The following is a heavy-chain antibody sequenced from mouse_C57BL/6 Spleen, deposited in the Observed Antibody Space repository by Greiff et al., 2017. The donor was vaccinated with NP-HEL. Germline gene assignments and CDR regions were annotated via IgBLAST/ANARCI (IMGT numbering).Heavy chain of an antibody. CDR1: GYAFSSYW. CDR3: ARSAYYSNSGFAY. D-gene: IGHD2-5*01. V-gene: IGHV1-80*01. CDR2: IYPGDGDT. J-gene: IGHJ3*01. Sequence: VQLQQSGAELVKPGASVKISCKASGYAFSSYWMNWVKQRPGKGLAWIGQIYPGDGDTNYNGKFKGKATLTADKSSSTAYMQLSSLTSEDSAVYFCARSAYYSNSGFAYWGQGTLVTVSA.